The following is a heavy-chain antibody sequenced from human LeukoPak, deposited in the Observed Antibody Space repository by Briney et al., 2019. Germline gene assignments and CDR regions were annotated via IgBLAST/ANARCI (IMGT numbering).Heavy chain of an antibody. D-gene: IGHD3-16*02. CDR1: GFTFSSYS. CDR2: ISSSGSYI. V-gene: IGHV3-21*01. CDR3: ARDTKDYDYVWGSYRPIDY. J-gene: IGHJ4*02. Sequence: GSLRLSCAASGFTFSSYSMNWVRQAPGKGLEWVSSISSSGSYIYYADSVKGRFTISGDYAKNSLYLQMNSLRAEDTAVYYCARDTKDYDYVWGSYRPIDYWGQGTLVTVSS.